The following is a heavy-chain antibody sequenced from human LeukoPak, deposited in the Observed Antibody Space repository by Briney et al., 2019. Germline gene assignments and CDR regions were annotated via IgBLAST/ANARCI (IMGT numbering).Heavy chain of an antibody. CDR2: ISAYNGNT. Sequence: ASVKVSCKASGYTFTSYGISWVRQAPGQGLEWMGWISAYNGNTNYAQKLQGRVTMTTDTSTSTAYMELRSLRSDDTAVYYCARSLECASGDPPGYWGQGTLVTVSS. D-gene: IGHD4-17*01. V-gene: IGHV1-18*01. J-gene: IGHJ4*02. CDR1: GYTFTSYG. CDR3: ARSLECASGDPPGY.